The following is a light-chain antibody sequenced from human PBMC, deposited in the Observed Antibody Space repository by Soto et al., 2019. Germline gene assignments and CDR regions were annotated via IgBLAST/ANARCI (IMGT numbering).Light chain of an antibody. CDR3: AAWDDSLRGHFV. V-gene: IGLV1-47*01. CDR1: SSNIGSNY. Sequence: QSVLTQPPSASETPGQRVTISCSGSSSNIGSNYVYWYQQLPGTAPKLLIYRNNQRPSGVPDRFSGSKSGTSASLAISGLRSEDEADYYCAAWDDSLRGHFVFGGGTKLTVL. J-gene: IGLJ2*01. CDR2: RNN.